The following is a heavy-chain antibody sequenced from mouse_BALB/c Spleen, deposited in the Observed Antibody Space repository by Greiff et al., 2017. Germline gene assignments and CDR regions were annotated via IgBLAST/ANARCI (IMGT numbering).Heavy chain of an antibody. Sequence: VQLKESGAELVKPGASVKLSCTASGFNIKDTYMHWVKQRPEQGLEWIGRIDPANGNTKYDPKFQGKATITADTSSNTAYLQLSSLTSEDTAVYYCARSVITTVVALYYLVLDYWGQGTSVTVSS. V-gene: IGHV14-3*02. CDR3: ARSVITTVVALYYLVLDY. CDR1: GFNIKDTY. CDR2: IDPANGNT. J-gene: IGHJ4*01. D-gene: IGHD1-1*01.